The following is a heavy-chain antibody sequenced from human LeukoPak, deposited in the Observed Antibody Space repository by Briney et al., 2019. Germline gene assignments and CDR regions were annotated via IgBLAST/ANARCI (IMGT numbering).Heavy chain of an antibody. CDR3: ARTITPDAFDI. D-gene: IGHD1-14*01. Sequence: SETLSLTCTVSGGPISSYYWSWIRQPPGKGLEWIGYIYYSGSTNYNPSLKSRVTISVDTSKNQFSLKLSSVTAADTAVYYCARTITPDAFDIWGQGTMVTVSS. J-gene: IGHJ3*02. CDR2: IYYSGST. V-gene: IGHV4-59*01. CDR1: GGPISSYY.